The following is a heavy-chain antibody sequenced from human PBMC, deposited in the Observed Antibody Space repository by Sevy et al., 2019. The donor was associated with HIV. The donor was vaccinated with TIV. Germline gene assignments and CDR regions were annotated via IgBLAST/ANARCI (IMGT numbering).Heavy chain of an antibody. D-gene: IGHD4-17*01. CDR3: ARGVNGDYILYCDYGMDV. V-gene: IGHV1-18*01. CDR2: ISAYNGNT. CDR1: GYTFTSYG. Sequence: ASVKVSCKASGYTFTSYGISWVRQAPGQGLEWMGWISAYNGNTNYAQKLQGRVTMTTDTSTSTAYMELRSLRSDDTAVYYCARGVNGDYILYCDYGMDVWGQGTTVTVSS. J-gene: IGHJ6*02.